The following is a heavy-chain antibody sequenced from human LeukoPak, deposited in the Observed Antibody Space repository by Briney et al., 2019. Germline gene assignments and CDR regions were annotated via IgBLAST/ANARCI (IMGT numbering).Heavy chain of an antibody. CDR2: INANSGGT. V-gene: IGHV1-2*02. CDR3: ARVRLGDSSGYSFDY. Sequence: VASVKVSCKSSGYTFTGYYMHWVRQAPGQGLEWMGWINANSGGTNYAQKFQGRVTMTRDTSISTAYMELSRLRSDDTAVYYCARVRLGDSSGYSFDYWGQGTLVTVSS. CDR1: GYTFTGYY. J-gene: IGHJ4*02. D-gene: IGHD3-22*01.